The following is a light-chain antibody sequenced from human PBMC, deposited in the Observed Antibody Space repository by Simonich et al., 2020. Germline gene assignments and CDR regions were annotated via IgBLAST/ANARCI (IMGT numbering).Light chain of an antibody. J-gene: IGKJ3*01. CDR2: WAS. CDR1: QSVLYSSNNKNY. Sequence: DIVMTQSQDSLAVSLGERATINCKSSQSVLYSSNNKNYLAWYQQKPGQPTKLLIYWASTRESGVPDRFSGSVSGTDFTLTISSLQAEDVAVYYCQQYYSTPPITFGPGTKVDIK. CDR3: QQYYSTPPIT. V-gene: IGKV4-1*01.